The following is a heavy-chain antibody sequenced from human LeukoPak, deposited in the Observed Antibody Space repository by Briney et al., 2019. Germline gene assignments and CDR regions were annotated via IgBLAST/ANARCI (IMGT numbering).Heavy chain of an antibody. D-gene: IGHD6-13*01. Sequence: PGGSLRLSCAASGFTFSSYSMNWVRQAPGKGLEWVSSISSSSSYIYYADSVKGRFTISRDNAKNSLYLQMNSLRAEDTAVYYCAISGIAAAVFVYWGQGTLVTVSP. CDR1: GFTFSSYS. CDR2: ISSSSSYI. V-gene: IGHV3-21*01. CDR3: AISGIAAAVFVY. J-gene: IGHJ4*02.